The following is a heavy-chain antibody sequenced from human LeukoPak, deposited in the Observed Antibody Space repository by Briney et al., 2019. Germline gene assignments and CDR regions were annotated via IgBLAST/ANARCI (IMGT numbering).Heavy chain of an antibody. CDR1: GFTVSSNY. CDR2: IYSGGST. J-gene: IGHJ5*02. CDR3: ARVRTTGSFDP. Sequence: PGGSLRPSCAASGFTVSSNYMSWVRQAPGKGLEWVSVIYSGGSTYYADSVKGRFTISRDNSKNTLYLQMNSLRAEDTAVYYCARVRTTGSFDPWGQGTLVTVSS. V-gene: IGHV3-66*01. D-gene: IGHD4-17*01.